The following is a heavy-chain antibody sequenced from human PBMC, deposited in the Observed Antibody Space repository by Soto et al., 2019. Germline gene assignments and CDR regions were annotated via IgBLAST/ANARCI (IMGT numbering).Heavy chain of an antibody. CDR3: ARAAPFYGDYYRAFDI. CDR1: GFTFSSYD. Sequence: EVQLVESGGGLVQPGGSLRLSCAASGFTFSSYDMHWVRQATGKGLEWVSVIGTAGDTYYPGSVKGRFTISRENAKNSLYLQMNSLRAGDTAVYYCARAAPFYGDYYRAFDIWGQGTMVTVSS. V-gene: IGHV3-13*01. CDR2: IGTAGDT. D-gene: IGHD4-17*01. J-gene: IGHJ3*02.